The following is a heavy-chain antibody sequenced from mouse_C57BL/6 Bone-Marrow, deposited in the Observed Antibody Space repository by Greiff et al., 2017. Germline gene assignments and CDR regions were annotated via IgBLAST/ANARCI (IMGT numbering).Heavy chain of an antibody. CDR1: GYTFTSYW. D-gene: IGHD1-1*01. Sequence: QVQLQQSGAELVKPGASVKMSCKASGYTFTSYWITWVKQRPGQGLEWIGDIYPGSGSTNYNEKFKSKATLTVDTSSSTAYMQLSSLTSKDSAVYYCARDCVYGSSYYLDYWGQGTTLTVSS. CDR2: IYPGSGST. CDR3: ARDCVYGSSYYLDY. V-gene: IGHV1-55*01. J-gene: IGHJ2*01.